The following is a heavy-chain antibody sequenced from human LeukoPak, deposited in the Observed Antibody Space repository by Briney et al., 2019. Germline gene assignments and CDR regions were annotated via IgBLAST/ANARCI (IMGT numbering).Heavy chain of an antibody. CDR2: IYSSGST. D-gene: IGHD3-22*01. V-gene: IGHV4-31*03. Sequence: PSETLSLTCTVSGGSISSGGYYWSWIRQHPGKGLEWIGYIYSSGSTNYNPSLKSRVTISVDTSKKQFSLKLSSVTAADTAVYYCVTYYFDSSGPKKNYWGQGTLVTVSS. CDR3: VTYYFDSSGPKKNY. J-gene: IGHJ4*02. CDR1: GGSISSGGYY.